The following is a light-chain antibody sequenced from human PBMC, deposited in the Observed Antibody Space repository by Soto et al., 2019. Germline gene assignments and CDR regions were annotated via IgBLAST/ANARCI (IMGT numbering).Light chain of an antibody. CDR1: SSDVGGYDY. J-gene: IGLJ2*01. CDR3: SSYTSSSTLVI. V-gene: IGLV2-14*01. CDR2: EVS. Sequence: QSVLTQPASVSGSLGQSITISCTGTSSDVGGYDYVSWYQQHPGKAPKLMIYEVSNRPSGLSNRFSGSKSGNTASLTISGLQAEDEAVYYCSSYTSSSTLVIFGGGTKLTVL.